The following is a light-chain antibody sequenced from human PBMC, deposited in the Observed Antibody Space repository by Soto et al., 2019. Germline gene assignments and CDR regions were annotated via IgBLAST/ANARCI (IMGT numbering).Light chain of an antibody. V-gene: IGKV3-15*01. CDR2: AAS. CDR1: LFIANH. J-gene: IGKJ4*01. Sequence: MVSQSPATLSVSPGERVTFSCKASLFIANHLAWYQHKPGQSPRLHIHAASTRAPGVPARFSGSWSGAEFTLTIDSLQSDDSAIYYCRQYYRWPVTFGGGTMV. CDR3: RQYYRWPVT.